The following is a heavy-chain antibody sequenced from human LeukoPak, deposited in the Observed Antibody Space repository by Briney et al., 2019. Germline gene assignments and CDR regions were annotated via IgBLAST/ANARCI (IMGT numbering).Heavy chain of an antibody. CDR3: ARGGPGAYYDTAGASDF. CDR2: IYKNGGT. J-gene: IGHJ4*02. D-gene: IGHD3-22*01. V-gene: IGHV4-59*01. CDR1: GVSISSYS. Sequence: SETLSLTCTVSGVSISSYSWSWIRQPPQKGLEWIGYIYKNGGTNYNPSLKSRVTVSVDTSKNQFSLKLTSVTAADTAVYYCARGGPGAYYDTAGASDFWGQGTLVTVSS.